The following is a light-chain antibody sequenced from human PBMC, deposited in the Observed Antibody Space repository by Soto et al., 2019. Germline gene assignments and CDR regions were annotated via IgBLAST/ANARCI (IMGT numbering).Light chain of an antibody. CDR3: AAWDASLNGVI. CDR2: SNN. J-gene: IGLJ2*01. V-gene: IGLV1-44*01. Sequence: QPVLTQPPSASGTPGQRVTISCSGSSSNIGTYTVNWYQQVPGTAPKLLIYSNNQRPSGVPDRFSGSKSGTSASLAISGLQSEDEADYYCAAWDASLNGVIFGGGTKVTV. CDR1: SSNIGTYT.